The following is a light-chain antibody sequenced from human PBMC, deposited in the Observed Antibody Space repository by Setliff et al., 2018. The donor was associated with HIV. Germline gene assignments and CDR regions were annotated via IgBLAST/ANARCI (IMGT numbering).Light chain of an antibody. V-gene: IGLV1-51*01. CDR3: GAWDGNLNAYV. J-gene: IGLJ1*01. CDR2: DNN. CDR1: TSNIGSNS. Sequence: QSVLTQTPSVSAAPRQRVTISCSGVTSNIGSNSLSWYQQFLGTAPKLLIFDNNKRAPGIPNRFSASKSGTSATLSITGLQTGDGATYYCGAWDGNLNAYVFGAGTKVTVL.